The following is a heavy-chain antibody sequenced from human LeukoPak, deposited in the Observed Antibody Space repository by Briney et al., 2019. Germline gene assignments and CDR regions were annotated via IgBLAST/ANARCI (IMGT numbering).Heavy chain of an antibody. J-gene: IGHJ6*02. CDR3: ARDIGVRYMPMVRAVEYYQYHAMDV. V-gene: IGHV3-30*03. CDR2: ISHDGNKK. CDR1: GFSLTSNG. D-gene: IGHD3-10*01. Sequence: GGSLRLSCAASGFSLTSNGMHWVRRAPGKGLEWVAFISHDGNKKYYADSVKGRFTVSRDSSKSTLFLQMDSLRRDDTAVYYCARDIGVRYMPMVRAVEYYQYHAMDVWGQGTTVTVYS.